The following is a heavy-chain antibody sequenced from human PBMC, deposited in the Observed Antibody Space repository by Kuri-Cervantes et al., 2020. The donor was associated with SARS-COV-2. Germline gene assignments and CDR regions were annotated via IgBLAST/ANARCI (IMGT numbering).Heavy chain of an antibody. Sequence: ASVKVSCKASGYTFTSYDINWVRQATGQGLEWMGWMNPNSGNTGYAQKFQGRVTITADRSTSTAYMELSSLRSEDTAVYYCARHPLSYCGGDCSSPSWYFDLWGRGTLVTVSS. CDR2: MNPNSGNT. CDR3: ARHPLSYCGGDCSSPSWYFDL. V-gene: IGHV1-8*01. D-gene: IGHD2-21*02. CDR1: GYTFTSYD. J-gene: IGHJ2*01.